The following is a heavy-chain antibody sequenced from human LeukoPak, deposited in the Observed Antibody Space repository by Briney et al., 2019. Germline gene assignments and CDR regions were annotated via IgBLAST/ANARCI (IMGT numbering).Heavy chain of an antibody. CDR3: ARVMDYYDGTGYPPPAAADY. Sequence: SSETLSLTCTVSGYSISSGNYWGWIRQPPGKGLEWMGSIDHSGSIYYNPSLKSRVTISVDTSKNQFFLKVSSVTAADTAVYYCARVMDYYDGTGYPPPAAADYWGQGTLVTVSS. CDR2: IDHSGSI. V-gene: IGHV4-38-2*02. CDR1: GYSISSGNY. J-gene: IGHJ4*02. D-gene: IGHD3-22*01.